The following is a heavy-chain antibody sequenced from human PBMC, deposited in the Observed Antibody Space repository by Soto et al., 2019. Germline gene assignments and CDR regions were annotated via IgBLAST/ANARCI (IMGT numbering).Heavy chain of an antibody. J-gene: IGHJ4*02. CDR1: EYSFAVYY. V-gene: IGHV1-2*04. CDR3: ARGSMYGSGGLNY. Sequence: ASLKFCWRSCEYSFAVYYMHCVRQAPGQGLEWMGWINPNSGGTNYAQKFQGWVTMTRDTSISTAYMELSRLRSDDTAVYYCARGSMYGSGGLNYWGQGTLVTVS. CDR2: INPNSGGT. D-gene: IGHD3-10*01.